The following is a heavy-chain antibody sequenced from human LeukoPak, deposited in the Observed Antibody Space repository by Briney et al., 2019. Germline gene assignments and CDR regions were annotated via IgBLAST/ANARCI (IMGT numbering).Heavy chain of an antibody. CDR3: AREGYCSGGSCYFDY. J-gene: IGHJ4*02. CDR1: GFTFNNYA. D-gene: IGHD2-15*01. Sequence: GGSLRLSCVASGFTFNNYAMHWVRQAPGKGLEWVAVIWYDGSNKYYADSVKGRFTISRDNSKNTLYLQMNSLRAEDTAVYYCAREGYCSGGSCYFDYWGQGTLVTVSS. CDR2: IWYDGSNK. V-gene: IGHV3-33*08.